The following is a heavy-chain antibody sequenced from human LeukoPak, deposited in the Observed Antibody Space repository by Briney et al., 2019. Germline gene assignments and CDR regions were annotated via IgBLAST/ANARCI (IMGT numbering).Heavy chain of an antibody. D-gene: IGHD1/OR15-1a*01. J-gene: IGHJ6*03. V-gene: IGHV3-21*01. Sequence: GGSLRLSRAASGFTFSSYSMKWVRQAPGKGLEWVSYADSVKGRFTISRDNAKNSLYLRMSSLRAEDTAIYYCARGLETTPGYYYYYYMDVWGKGTSVTVSS. CDR1: GFTFSSYS. CDR3: ARGLETTPGYYYYYYMDV.